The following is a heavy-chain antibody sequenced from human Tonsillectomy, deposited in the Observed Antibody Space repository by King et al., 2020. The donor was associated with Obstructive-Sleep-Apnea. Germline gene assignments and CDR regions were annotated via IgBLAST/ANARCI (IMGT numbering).Heavy chain of an antibody. CDR3: ARGSGAAAVNWFDP. CDR2: INHSGST. CDR1: GGSFSDYY. D-gene: IGHD6-13*01. V-gene: IGHV4-34*01. Sequence: VQLQQWGAGLLKPSETLSLTCAVFGGSFSDYYWSWIRQPPGKGLEWIGAINHSGSTNYNPSLKRRVTMSVDTSKNQFALKLNSVTAADTAVYYCARGSGAAAVNWFDPWGQGTLVTVSS. J-gene: IGHJ5*02.